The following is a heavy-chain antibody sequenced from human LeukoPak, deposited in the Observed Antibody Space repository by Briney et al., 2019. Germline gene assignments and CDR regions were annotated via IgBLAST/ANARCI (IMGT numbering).Heavy chain of an antibody. D-gene: IGHD6-19*01. V-gene: IGHV3-23*01. CDR3: AKDISSSGVNWFDP. CDR2: ISGSGGST. CDR1: GFMFSNYG. J-gene: IGHJ5*02. Sequence: GGSLRLSCAASGFMFSNYGMSWVRQAPGKGLEWVSGISGSGGSTYYADSVKGRFTISRDNSKNMLYLQMNSLRAEDTAVYYCAKDISSSGVNWFDPWGQGTLVTVSS.